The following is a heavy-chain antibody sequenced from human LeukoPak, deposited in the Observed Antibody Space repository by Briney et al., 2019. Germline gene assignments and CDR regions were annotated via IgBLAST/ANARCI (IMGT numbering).Heavy chain of an antibody. V-gene: IGHV3-23*01. CDR3: AKDSIRYFGPMDV. CDR1: GFTFGDYA. J-gene: IGHJ6*03. Sequence: PGRSLRLSCTASGFTFGDYAMSWVRQAPGKGLEWVSAISGSGGSTYYADSVKGRFTISRDNSKNTLYLQMNSLRAEDTAVYYCAKDSIRYFGPMDVWGKGTTVTVSS. D-gene: IGHD3-9*01. CDR2: ISGSGGST.